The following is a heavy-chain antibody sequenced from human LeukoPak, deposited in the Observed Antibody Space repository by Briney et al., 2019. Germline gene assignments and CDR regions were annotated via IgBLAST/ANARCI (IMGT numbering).Heavy chain of an antibody. D-gene: IGHD2-8*01. J-gene: IGHJ5*02. V-gene: IGHV4-61*09. CDR3: TRALCINGVCEWFDP. CDR2: LSTRGNT. CDR1: GASVSSGNYF. Sequence: SETLSLTCSVSGASVSSGNYFWTWIRQPTGKGLEWIGHLSTRGNTNYNPSLESRVTISGDTSKNQFSLQLRSVTAADTAVYYCTRALCINGVCEWFDPWGQGTLVTVSS.